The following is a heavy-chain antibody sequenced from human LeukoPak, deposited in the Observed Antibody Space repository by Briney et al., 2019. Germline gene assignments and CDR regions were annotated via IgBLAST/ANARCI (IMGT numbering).Heavy chain of an antibody. D-gene: IGHD3-10*01. CDR1: GFTSDHYA. J-gene: IGHJ5*02. Sequence: GGSLRLSCAGSGFTSDHYAMHWVRQAPGQGLEWVSLISGGGGSTYYADSVKGRFTISRDNSKNSLYLQMNSLRIEDTALYYCAKEISASGTIGNWFDPWGQGTLVTVFS. V-gene: IGHV3-43*02. CDR3: AKEISASGTIGNWFDP. CDR2: ISGGGGST.